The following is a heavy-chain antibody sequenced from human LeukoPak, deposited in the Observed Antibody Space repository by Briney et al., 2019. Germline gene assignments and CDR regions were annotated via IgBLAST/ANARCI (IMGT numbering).Heavy chain of an antibody. D-gene: IGHD6-13*01. CDR1: GFTFSSYA. CDR2: ISYDGSNK. Sequence: GGSLRLSCAASGFTFSSYAMHWVRQAPGKGLEWVAVISYDGSNKYYADSVKGRFTISRDNSKNTLYLQMNCLRAEDTAVYYCARDRGSNPFHSSSWYEEGYYFDYWGQGTLVTVSS. CDR3: ARDRGSNPFHSSSWYEEGYYFDY. J-gene: IGHJ4*02. V-gene: IGHV3-30*01.